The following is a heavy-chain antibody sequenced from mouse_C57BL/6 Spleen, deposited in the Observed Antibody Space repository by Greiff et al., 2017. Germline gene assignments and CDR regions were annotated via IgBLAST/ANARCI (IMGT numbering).Heavy chain of an antibody. Sequence: QVQLKQPGAELVKPGASVKLSCKASGYTFTSYWMHWVKQRPGQGLEWIGMIHPNSGSTNYTEKFKSKATLTVDKSSSTAYMQLSSLASEDSAVYYCARRDGYFAYWGQGTLVTVSA. J-gene: IGHJ3*01. CDR1: GYTFTSYW. CDR2: IHPNSGST. D-gene: IGHD2-3*01. V-gene: IGHV1-64*01. CDR3: ARRDGYFAY.